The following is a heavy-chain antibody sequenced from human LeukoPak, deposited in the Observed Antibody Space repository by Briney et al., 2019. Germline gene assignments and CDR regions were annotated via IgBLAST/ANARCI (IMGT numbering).Heavy chain of an antibody. Sequence: RPSETPSLTCDVSGGSFSGNSWTWIRQPPGKGLEWIGEIHHSGSTNYRPSLKRRVTISADASKNQFSLQLNSVSAADTAVYYCARESTMIRGLIPWFDPWGQGTLVTVSS. J-gene: IGHJ5*02. CDR3: ARESTMIRGLIPWFDP. D-gene: IGHD3-10*01. CDR2: IHHSGST. V-gene: IGHV4-34*01. CDR1: GGSFSGNS.